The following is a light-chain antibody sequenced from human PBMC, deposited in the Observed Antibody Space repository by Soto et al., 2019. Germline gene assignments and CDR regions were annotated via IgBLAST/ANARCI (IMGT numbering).Light chain of an antibody. CDR3: QQYHSHRT. J-gene: IGKJ1*01. CDR2: DVS. Sequence: IHMTPSPSTLSASVGERFTITGLASESIRKWLAWYQQKPGKAPKLLMYDVSSLESGAPSRCGGSGSGKEFPITISSLPSDDFATYYCQQYHSHRTFGQGTKVDIK. V-gene: IGKV1-5*01. CDR1: ESIRKW.